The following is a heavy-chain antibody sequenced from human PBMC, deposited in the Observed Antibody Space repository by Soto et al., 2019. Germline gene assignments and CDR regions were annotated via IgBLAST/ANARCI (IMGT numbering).Heavy chain of an antibody. CDR3: GAMGDILTGYYTPHFDY. D-gene: IGHD3-9*01. J-gene: IGHJ4*02. CDR2: RNPNSGNT. CDR1: GYTFTSYD. V-gene: IGHV1-8*01. Sequence: QVQLVQSGAEVKKPGASVKVSCKASGYTFTSYDINWVRQATGQGLEWMGWRNPNSGNTGYAQKFQGRVTMTRNTSISTAYIELSSRRSEDTAVYYCGAMGDILTGYYTPHFDYWGQGTLVTVSS.